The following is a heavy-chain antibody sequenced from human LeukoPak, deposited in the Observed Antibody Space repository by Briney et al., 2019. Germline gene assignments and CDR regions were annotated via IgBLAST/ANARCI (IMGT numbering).Heavy chain of an antibody. V-gene: IGHV3-30*04. CDR1: GFTFSSYA. J-gene: IGHJ4*02. CDR3: ARVEVLESGSYFPSFDY. D-gene: IGHD1-26*01. CDR2: ISYDGSNK. Sequence: PGRSLRLSCAASGFTFSSYAMHWVRQAPGKGLEWVAVISYDGSNKYYADSVKGRFTISRDNSKNTLYLQMNSLRAEDTAVYYCARVEVLESGSYFPSFDYWGQGTLVTVSS.